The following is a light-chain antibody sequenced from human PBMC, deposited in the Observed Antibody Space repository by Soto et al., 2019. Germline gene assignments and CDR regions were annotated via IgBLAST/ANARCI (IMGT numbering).Light chain of an antibody. V-gene: IGKV1-9*01. Sequence: DIHLTQSPSSLSASVGDRVTITCRASQAITNNLAWYQQKPGNPPKLLIYEESTLHSGVPSRFSGRKVGTQFIPTSDILQAEDFATYYCQQVKSYPRTFGGGTKVEIK. CDR1: QAITNN. CDR2: EES. J-gene: IGKJ4*01. CDR3: QQVKSYPRT.